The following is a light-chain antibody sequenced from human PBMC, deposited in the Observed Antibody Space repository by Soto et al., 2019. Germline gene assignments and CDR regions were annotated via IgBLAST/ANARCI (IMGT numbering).Light chain of an antibody. Sequence: DIQVIQSPATLSVSVGDSVSITCRASQSIGNWLAWHQQKAGKAPKLLIYEASRLQSGVSSRFSGTGSGTEFTLTISRLQPDDFATYYCQQYSSYSPYTFGQGTKVDIK. CDR2: EAS. J-gene: IGKJ2*01. CDR3: QQYSSYSPYT. CDR1: QSIGNW. V-gene: IGKV1-5*03.